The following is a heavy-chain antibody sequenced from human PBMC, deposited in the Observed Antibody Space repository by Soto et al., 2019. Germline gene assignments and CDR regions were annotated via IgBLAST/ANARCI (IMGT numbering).Heavy chain of an antibody. CDR2: ISYDGKQT. V-gene: IGHV3-30*03. Sequence: GGSLRLSCGAPGVTFKDYGMHWVRQAPGKGLEWVAVISYDGKQTYYADSVKGRFTISKDKSKRTLFLQMNSLRVDDTAVYYCARDGWGSNWYFDLWGRGTLVTVSS. CDR3: ARDGWGSNWYFDL. CDR1: GVTFKDYG. J-gene: IGHJ2*01. D-gene: IGHD3-16*01.